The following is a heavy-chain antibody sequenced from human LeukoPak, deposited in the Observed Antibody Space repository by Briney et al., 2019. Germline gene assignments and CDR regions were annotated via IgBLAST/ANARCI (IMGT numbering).Heavy chain of an antibody. J-gene: IGHJ4*02. CDR1: GYTFTGYY. D-gene: IGHD6-19*01. V-gene: IGHV1-2*02. Sequence: ASVKVSCKASGYTFTGYYMHWVRQAPGQGLEWMGWINPNSGGTNCAQKFQGRVTMTRDTSINTAYMELRSLRSDDTAVYYCARGDSSGWYGAIDYWGQGTLVTVSS. CDR2: INPNSGGT. CDR3: ARGDSSGWYGAIDY.